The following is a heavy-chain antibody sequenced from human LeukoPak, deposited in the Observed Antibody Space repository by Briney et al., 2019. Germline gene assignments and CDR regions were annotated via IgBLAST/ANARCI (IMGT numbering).Heavy chain of an antibody. J-gene: IGHJ4*02. D-gene: IGHD4/OR15-4a*01. Sequence: GGSLRLSCAASGFTFSSYSMNWVRKAPGKGLEWVSSISSSSSYIYYADSVKGRFTISRDNAKNSLYLQMKSLRAEDTAVYYCARQRYGGYFDYWGQGNLVNVSS. CDR1: GFTFSSYS. CDR3: ARQRYGGYFDY. V-gene: IGHV3-21*01. CDR2: ISSSSSYI.